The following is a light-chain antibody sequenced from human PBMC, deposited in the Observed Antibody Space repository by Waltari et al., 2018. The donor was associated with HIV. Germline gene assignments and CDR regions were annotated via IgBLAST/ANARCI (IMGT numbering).Light chain of an antibody. CDR3: MQSAQFPLT. Sequence: IVLTQTPPSLSVTPGQAASISSKSSETLLHSDGKTYFYWYMQKTGQPPQLLMYEVSNRFAGVPDRFSGSGSETDFTLIMSRVEAEDVGVYYCMQSAQFPLTFGGGTKVEIK. V-gene: IGKV2D-29*01. J-gene: IGKJ4*01. CDR2: EVS. CDR1: ETLLHSDGKTY.